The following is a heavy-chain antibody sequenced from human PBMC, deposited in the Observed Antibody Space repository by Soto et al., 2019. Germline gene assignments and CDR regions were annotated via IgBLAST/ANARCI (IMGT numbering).Heavy chain of an antibody. CDR1: GFSLSTSGMC. CDR2: IDWDDDK. V-gene: IGHV2-70*11. D-gene: IGHD6-19*01. Sequence: SGPTLVNPTQTLTLTCTFSGFSLSTSGMCVSWIRQPPGKALEWLARIDWDDDKYYSTSLKTRLTISKDTSKNHVVLTMTNVDPLDTATYYCARILITVTGAAVDYWGQGTLVTVSS. CDR3: ARILITVTGAAVDY. J-gene: IGHJ4*02.